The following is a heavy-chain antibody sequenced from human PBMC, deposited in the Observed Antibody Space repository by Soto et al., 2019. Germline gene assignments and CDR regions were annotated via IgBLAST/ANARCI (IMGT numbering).Heavy chain of an antibody. V-gene: IGHV3-30*04. Sequence: QVQLVESGGGVVQPGRSLRLSCAASGFTFSDYAMHWVRQAPGKGLEWVAVISYDGRIQYYADSVKGRLTISRDNSKNTLFLQLDRLSVGDTAVYYCARDAGQESCTNCAIAYFDYWGQGTLVTVSS. D-gene: IGHD2-8*01. CDR3: ARDAGQESCTNCAIAYFDY. CDR1: GFTFSDYA. J-gene: IGHJ4*02. CDR2: ISYDGRIQ.